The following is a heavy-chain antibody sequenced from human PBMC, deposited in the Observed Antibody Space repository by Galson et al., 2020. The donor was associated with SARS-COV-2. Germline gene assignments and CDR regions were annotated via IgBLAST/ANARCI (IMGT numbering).Heavy chain of an antibody. Sequence: ASETLSLTCGVSGGSITSLNWWSWVRQPPGKGLEWIAEIFHRGSTNYNPSLRGRATISIDKSKNQFSLKLTSVTAADTAVYYCARAPLGVAGPHRFDSWGQGTLVTVSS. D-gene: IGHD2-15*01. CDR1: GGSITSLNW. J-gene: IGHJ4*02. V-gene: IGHV4-4*02. CDR2: IFHRGST. CDR3: ARAPLGVAGPHRFDS.